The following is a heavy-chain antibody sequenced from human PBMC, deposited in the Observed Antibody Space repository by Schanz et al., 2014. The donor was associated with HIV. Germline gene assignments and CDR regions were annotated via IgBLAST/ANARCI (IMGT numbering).Heavy chain of an antibody. CDR3: ARGPKWEGLMDV. J-gene: IGHJ6*02. CDR1: DYLFSRYG. V-gene: IGHV1-8*01. D-gene: IGHD1-26*01. Sequence: QVQLVQSGAEVKKPGASVKVSCKASDYLFSRYGISWVRQAPGQGLEWMGGFIPIFGTTNYAQKFQGRVTMTRNTSISTAYMELSSLRSEDTAVYYCARGPKWEGLMDVWGQGTTVIVSS. CDR2: FIPIFGTT.